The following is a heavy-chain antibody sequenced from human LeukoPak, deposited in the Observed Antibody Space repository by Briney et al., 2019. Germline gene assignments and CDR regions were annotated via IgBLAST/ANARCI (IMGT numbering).Heavy chain of an antibody. J-gene: IGHJ4*02. CDR3: ATDRGYLQFDY. CDR1: GFTFSSYS. V-gene: IGHV3-48*01. CDR2: ISSSSSTI. Sequence: GGSLRLSCAASGFTFSSYSMNWVRQAPGKGLEWVSYISSSSSTIYYADSVRGRFTISRDNAKNLLYLQVNSLRAEDTAVYYCATDRGYLQFDYWGQGTLVTVSP. D-gene: IGHD3-22*01.